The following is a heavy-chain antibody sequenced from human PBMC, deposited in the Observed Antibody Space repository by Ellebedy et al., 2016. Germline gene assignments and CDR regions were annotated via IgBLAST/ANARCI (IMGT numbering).Heavy chain of an antibody. V-gene: IGHV5-51*01. D-gene: IGHD7-27*01. CDR1: GYSFTSYW. CDR3: ARHLGRSPPYFDY. Sequence: GGSLRLSXKGSGYSFTSYWIGWVRQMPGKGLEWMGIVYPGDSDSRYSPSFQGQVTFSADKSISTAYLQWSSLKASDTAMYYCARHLGRSPPYFDYWGQGTLVTVSS. CDR2: VYPGDSDS. J-gene: IGHJ4*02.